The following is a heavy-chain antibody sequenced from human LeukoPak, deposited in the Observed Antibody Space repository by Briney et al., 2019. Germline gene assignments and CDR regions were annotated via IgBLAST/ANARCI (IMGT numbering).Heavy chain of an antibody. J-gene: IGHJ4*02. CDR3: ARTVLRYFDWGIKGEELDY. Sequence: ASVKVSCKSSGYIFTKYGISWVRQAPGQGLEWMGWISTYDGNANYAQQLQGRVTMTKDTSTSTAYMELRSLISDDTAVYYCARTVLRYFDWGIKGEELDYWGQGTLVTVSS. CDR2: ISTYDGNA. D-gene: IGHD3-9*01. V-gene: IGHV1-18*01. CDR1: GYIFTKYG.